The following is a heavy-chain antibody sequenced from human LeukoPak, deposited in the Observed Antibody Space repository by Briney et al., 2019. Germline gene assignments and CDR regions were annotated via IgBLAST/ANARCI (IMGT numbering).Heavy chain of an antibody. J-gene: IGHJ6*03. Sequence: GGSLRLSCAASGFTFSSYSISCVRQAPGKVLEWVSAISCSGGGTYYADSVKGRFTISRDNSKNTLYLQLNSLRVEETAVYYCAKNRGAGSHYYYHMNVWGKGTTVTVSS. CDR2: ISCSGGGT. CDR3: AKNRGAGSHYYYHMNV. CDR1: GFTFSSYS. V-gene: IGHV3-23*01. D-gene: IGHD1-26*01.